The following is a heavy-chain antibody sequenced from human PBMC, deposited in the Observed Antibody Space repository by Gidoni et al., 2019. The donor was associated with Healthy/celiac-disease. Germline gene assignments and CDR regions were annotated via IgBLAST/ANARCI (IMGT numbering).Heavy chain of an antibody. CDR3: ARRGVYYYGSGSYERKGGSFDY. CDR2: IYYSGST. Sequence: QLQLQESGPGLVKPSETLSLTCTVSGGSLSSSSYYWGWTRQPPGKGLEWIGSIYYSGSTYYNPSLKSRVTISVDTSKNQFSLKLSSVTAADTAVYYCARRGVYYYGSGSYERKGGSFDYWGQGTLVTVSS. CDR1: GGSLSSSSYY. D-gene: IGHD3-10*01. J-gene: IGHJ4*02. V-gene: IGHV4-39*01.